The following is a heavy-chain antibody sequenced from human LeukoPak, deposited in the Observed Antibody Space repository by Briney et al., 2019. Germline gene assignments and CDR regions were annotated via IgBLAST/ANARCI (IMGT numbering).Heavy chain of an antibody. Sequence: PGGSLRPSCATSGFTFSSHSMSWVRRAPVKGLEWVANIKQDGSEKHYVDSVKGRFSISRDNTKNSLYLQMNSLRAEDTAVYYCARAMGTSYGFWSGSYTVSYYYYMDVWGKGTTVTVSS. CDR1: GFTFSSHS. CDR2: IKQDGSEK. V-gene: IGHV3-7*01. CDR3: ARAMGTSYGFWSGSYTVSYYYYMDV. J-gene: IGHJ6*03. D-gene: IGHD3-3*01.